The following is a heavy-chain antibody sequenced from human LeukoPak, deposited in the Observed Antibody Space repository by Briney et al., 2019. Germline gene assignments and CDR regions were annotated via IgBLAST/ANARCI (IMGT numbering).Heavy chain of an antibody. J-gene: IGHJ4*02. V-gene: IGHV4-39*01. CDR2: INYSGST. CDR1: GGAISSDSYY. CDR3: ARLSDF. Sequence: PSETLSLTCSVPGGAISSDSYYRGSIRQPPGKGLEWIASINYSGSTYYNPSLNSRATISVDTSKTQFSLRLSSVTAADTAVYYCARLSDFWGQGILVTVSS.